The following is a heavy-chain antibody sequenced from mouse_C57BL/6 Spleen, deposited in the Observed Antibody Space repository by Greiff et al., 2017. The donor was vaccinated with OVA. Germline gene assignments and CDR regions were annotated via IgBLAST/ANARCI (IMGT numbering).Heavy chain of an antibody. Sequence: VQLKESGPELVKPGASVKISCKASGYSFTGYYMNWVKQSPEKSLEWIGEINPSTGGTTYNQKFKAKATLTVDKSSSTAYMQLKSLTSEDSAVYYCARSPYVSSFYAMDYWGQGTSVTVSS. CDR3: ARSPYVSSFYAMDY. CDR2: INPSTGGT. V-gene: IGHV1-42*01. J-gene: IGHJ4*01. D-gene: IGHD1-1*01. CDR1: GYSFTGYY.